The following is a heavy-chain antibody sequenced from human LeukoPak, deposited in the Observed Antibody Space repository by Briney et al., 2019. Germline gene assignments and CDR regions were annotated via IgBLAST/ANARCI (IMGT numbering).Heavy chain of an antibody. CDR1: GYIFTAYY. J-gene: IGHJ4*02. CDR2: IHPSSGGT. D-gene: IGHD4-17*01. Sequence: AASVKVSCKASGYIFTAYYIHWVRQAPGQGLEWVGRIHPSSGGTEYAQNFQGRVTVTRDTSITTAYMELNRLTSDDTAVYYCARNYGDLDYWGQGTLVTVSS. V-gene: IGHV1-2*06. CDR3: ARNYGDLDY.